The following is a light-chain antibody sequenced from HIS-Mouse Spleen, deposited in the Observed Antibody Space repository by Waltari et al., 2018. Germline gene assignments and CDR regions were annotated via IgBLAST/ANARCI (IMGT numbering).Light chain of an antibody. CDR2: EVS. J-gene: IGLJ2*01. CDR3: SSYTSSSTLV. Sequence: QSALTQPASVSGSPGQSLTISCTGTSSDVRGYNYVSWYQQHPGKAPKLMIYEVSNRPSGVSNRFSGSKSGNTASLTISGLQAEDEADYYCSSYTSSSTLVFGGGTKLTVL. CDR1: SSDVRGYNY. V-gene: IGLV2-14*01.